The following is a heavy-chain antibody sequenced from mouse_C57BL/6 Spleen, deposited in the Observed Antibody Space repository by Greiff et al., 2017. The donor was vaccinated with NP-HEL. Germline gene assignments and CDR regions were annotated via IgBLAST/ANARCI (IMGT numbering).Heavy chain of an antibody. J-gene: IGHJ4*01. Sequence: QVQLQQPGAELVKPGASVKLSCKASGYNFTSYWMQWVKQRPGQGLEWIGEIDPSDSYTNYNQKFKGKATLTVDTSSSTAYLQLSSLTSEDSAVYYCARKGQLRLRAMDYWGQGTSVTVSS. CDR1: GYNFTSYW. V-gene: IGHV1-50*01. CDR2: IDPSDSYT. D-gene: IGHD3-2*02. CDR3: ARKGQLRLRAMDY.